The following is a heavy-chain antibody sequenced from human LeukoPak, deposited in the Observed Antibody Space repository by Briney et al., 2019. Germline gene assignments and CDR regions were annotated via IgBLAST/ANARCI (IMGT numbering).Heavy chain of an antibody. CDR2: INPKSGGT. V-gene: IGHV1-2*02. CDR1: GYSSTNYG. D-gene: IGHD3-10*01. J-gene: IGHJ6*03. CDR3: ARAITMVRGVIVGYMDV. Sequence: GASVKVSCKASGYSSTNYGISWVRQAPGQGLEWMGWINPKSGGTNYAQKFQGRVTMTRDTSISTAYMELSRLRSDDTAVYYCARAITMVRGVIVGYMDVWGKGTTVTISS.